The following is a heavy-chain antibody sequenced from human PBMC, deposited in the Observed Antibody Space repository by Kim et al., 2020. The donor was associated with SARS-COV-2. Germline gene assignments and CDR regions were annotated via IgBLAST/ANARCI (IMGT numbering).Heavy chain of an antibody. CDR2: IYYSGST. V-gene: IGHV4-39*01. CDR3: ARNLLWFGELFPYYFDY. D-gene: IGHD3-10*01. CDR1: GGSISSSSYY. J-gene: IGHJ4*02. Sequence: SETLSLTCTVSGGSISSSSYYWGWIRQPPGKGLEWIGSIYYSGSTYYNPSLKSRVTISVDTSKNQFSLKLSSVTAADTAVYYCARNLLWFGELFPYYFDYWGQGTLVTVSS.